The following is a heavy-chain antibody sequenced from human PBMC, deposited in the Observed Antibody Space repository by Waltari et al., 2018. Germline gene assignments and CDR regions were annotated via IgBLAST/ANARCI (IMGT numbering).Heavy chain of an antibody. D-gene: IGHD2-15*01. CDR1: GGSVSNYY. J-gene: IGHJ2*01. CDR3: ARVGGRWYFPL. V-gene: IGHV4-59*02. CDR2: IDYSGTT. Sequence: QVQLQESGPGLVKPSETLSLTCAVSGGSVSNYYWSWIRQPPGKGLEWIGYIDYSGTTNYKPYLKSRVTISVDTSKNQFSRTLRSVTAADTAVYYWARVGGRWYFPLWGRGTLVTVSS.